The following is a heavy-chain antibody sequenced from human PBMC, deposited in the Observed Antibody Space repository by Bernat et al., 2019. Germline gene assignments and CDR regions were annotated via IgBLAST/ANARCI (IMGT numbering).Heavy chain of an antibody. CDR1: GGSISSSSYY. V-gene: IGHV4-39*01. J-gene: IGHJ4*02. CDR2: IYYSGST. D-gene: IGHD6-19*01. Sequence: QLQLQESGPGLVKPSETLSLTCTVSGGSISSSSYYWGWIRQPPGKGLEWIGSIYYSGSTYYNPSLKSRVTISVDTSKNQFSLKLSSVTAADTAVYYCARNDLRDSSGWYYFDYWGQGTLVTVSS. CDR3: ARNDLRDSSGWYYFDY.